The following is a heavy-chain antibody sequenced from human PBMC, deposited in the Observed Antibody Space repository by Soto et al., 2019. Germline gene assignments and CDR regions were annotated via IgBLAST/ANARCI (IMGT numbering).Heavy chain of an antibody. CDR1: GFTFSSYA. V-gene: IGHV3-23*01. Sequence: GGSLRLSCAASGFTFSSYALSWVRQAPGKGLEWVSTISGSGDSTYYADSVKGRFTISRDNSKNTLYLQMNSLRAEDTAVYYCAKGSGYPANGLYIDVWGKGTTVTVSS. CDR3: AKGSGYPANGLYIDV. J-gene: IGHJ6*03. D-gene: IGHD3-22*01. CDR2: ISGSGDST.